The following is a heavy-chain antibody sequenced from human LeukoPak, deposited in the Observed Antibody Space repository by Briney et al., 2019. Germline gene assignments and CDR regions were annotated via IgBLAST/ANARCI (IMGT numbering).Heavy chain of an antibody. CDR3: ARAYYYDSSGYYPFDY. V-gene: IGHV4-34*01. J-gene: IGHJ4*02. CDR1: GGSFSGYY. Sequence: SETLSLTCAAYGGSFSGYYWSWIRQPPGKGLEWIGEINHSGSTNYNPSLKSRVTISVDTSKNQFSLKLSSVTAADTAVYYCARAYYYDSSGYYPFDYWGQGTLVTVSS. D-gene: IGHD3-22*01. CDR2: INHSGST.